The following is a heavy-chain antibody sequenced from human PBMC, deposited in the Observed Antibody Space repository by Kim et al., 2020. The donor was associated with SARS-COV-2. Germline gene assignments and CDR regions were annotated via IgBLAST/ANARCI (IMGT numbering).Heavy chain of an antibody. CDR2: IDPSDSYT. CDR3: ASEGQTYSSEHGYFDL. V-gene: IGHV5-10-1*01. J-gene: IGHJ2*01. D-gene: IGHD6-25*01. Sequence: GESLKISCKGSGYSFTSYWISWVRQMPGKGLEWMGRIDPSDSYTNYSPSFQGHVTISADKSISTAYLQWSSLKASDTAMYYCASEGQTYSSEHGYFDLWGRGTLVTVSS. CDR1: GYSFTSYW.